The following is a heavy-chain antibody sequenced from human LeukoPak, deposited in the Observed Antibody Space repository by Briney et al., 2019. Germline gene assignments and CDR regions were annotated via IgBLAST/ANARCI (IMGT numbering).Heavy chain of an antibody. CDR3: ARDKGLFTMVRGVINDYYYYMDV. CDR2: INPKSGGA. CDR1: GFTFNAYN. V-gene: IGHV1-2*02. Sequence: ASVKVSCKASGFTFNAYNIHWVRQAPGQGLEWMGWINPKSGGANYAQKFQGRVTMTWDTSISTAYKELSRLRSDDTAVYYCARDKGLFTMVRGVINDYYYYMDVWGRGTTVTVSS. D-gene: IGHD3-10*01. J-gene: IGHJ6*03.